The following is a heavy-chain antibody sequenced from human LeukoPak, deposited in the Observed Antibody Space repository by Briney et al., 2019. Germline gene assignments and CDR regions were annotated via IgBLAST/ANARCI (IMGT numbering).Heavy chain of an antibody. V-gene: IGHV4-34*01. D-gene: IGHD3-3*01. CDR2: INQSGST. CDR1: GGSFSGYY. J-gene: IGHJ5*02. Sequence: SETLSLTCAVFGGSFSGYYWSWIRQPPGKGLEWIGEINQSGSTNYNPSLKSRVTISVDTSKNQFSLKLSSVTAADTSVYYCARGRITISWGQGTLVTVSS. CDR3: ARGRITIS.